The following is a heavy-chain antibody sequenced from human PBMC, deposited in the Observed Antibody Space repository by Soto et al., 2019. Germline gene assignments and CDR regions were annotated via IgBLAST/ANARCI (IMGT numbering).Heavy chain of an antibody. CDR2: IGTAGDT. J-gene: IGHJ6*02. D-gene: IGHD2-2*01. V-gene: IGHV3-13*01. CDR1: GFTFSSYD. Sequence: EVQLVESGGGLVQPGGSLRLSCAASGFTFSSYDMHWVRQATGKGLEWVSAIGTAGDTYYPGSVKGRFTISRENAKNSLYLQMNSLRAEDTAVYYCARDLGYCSSTSCWRYYYYYGRDVWGQGTTVTVSS. CDR3: ARDLGYCSSTSCWRYYYYYGRDV.